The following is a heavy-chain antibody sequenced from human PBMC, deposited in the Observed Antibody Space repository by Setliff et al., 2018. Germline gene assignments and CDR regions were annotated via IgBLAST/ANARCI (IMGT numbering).Heavy chain of an antibody. CDR1: GYTFTNYA. Sequence: ASVKVSCKASGYTFTNYAIHWVRQAPGQRPEWMGWINTGNANTKYSQKFQGRVTITRDASASTAYMELSSLRSEDTAVYYCATNSGGNTIDAFDIWGQGTMVTVSS. V-gene: IGHV1-3*04. D-gene: IGHD2-15*01. CDR3: ATNSGGNTIDAFDI. CDR2: INTGNANT. J-gene: IGHJ3*02.